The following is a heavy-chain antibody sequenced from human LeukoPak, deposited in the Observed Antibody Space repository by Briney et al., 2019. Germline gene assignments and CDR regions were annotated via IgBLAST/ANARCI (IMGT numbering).Heavy chain of an antibody. CDR2: MWYDGTIK. V-gene: IGHV3-33*01. CDR1: GFTLTNHG. J-gene: IGHJ5*02. CDR3: ARDWANWFDP. D-gene: IGHD3-16*01. Sequence: GGSLRLSCAASGFTLTNHGVRWVRQAPGKGLEWIALMWYDGTIKDYADSVKGRFTVSRDTSKNTVYLQMNSLRVDDTAVYYCARDWANWFDPWGQGTLVTVSS.